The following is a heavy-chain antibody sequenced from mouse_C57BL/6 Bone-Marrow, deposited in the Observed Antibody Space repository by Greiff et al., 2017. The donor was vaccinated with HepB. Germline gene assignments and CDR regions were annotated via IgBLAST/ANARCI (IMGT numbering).Heavy chain of an antibody. CDR2: IRSKSNNYAT. CDR3: VRPPTVVDYYAMDY. CDR1: GFSFNTYA. V-gene: IGHV10-1*01. D-gene: IGHD1-1*01. J-gene: IGHJ4*01. Sequence: EVQLVESGGGLVQPKGSLKLSCAASGFSFNTYAMNWVRQAPGKGLEWVARIRSKSNNYATYYADSVKDRFTISRDDSESMLYLQMNNLKTEDTAMYYCVRPPTVVDYYAMDYWGQGTSVTVSS.